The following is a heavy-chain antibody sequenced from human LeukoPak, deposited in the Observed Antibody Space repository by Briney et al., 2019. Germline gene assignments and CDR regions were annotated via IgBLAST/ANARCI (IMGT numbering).Heavy chain of an antibody. J-gene: IGHJ4*02. Sequence: PSETLSHTCSVSGDSISSFYWSWIRQPPGKGLEWIGFAYYNGDTKQNPSLKGRATLSVDTSKSQFSLKLTSVTAADTAVYYCAGFKSGPAFEYWGQGTLVTVSS. CDR1: GDSISSFY. CDR3: AGFKSGPAFEY. V-gene: IGHV4-59*01. CDR2: AYYNGDT.